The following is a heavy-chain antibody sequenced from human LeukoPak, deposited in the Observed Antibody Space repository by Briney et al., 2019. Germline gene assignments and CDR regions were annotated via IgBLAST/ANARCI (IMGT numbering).Heavy chain of an antibody. J-gene: IGHJ6*03. CDR2: SYTSGST. CDR1: GGSISSGSYY. D-gene: IGHD2-15*01. CDR3: AREAVGATISLYYYFYIDV. V-gene: IGHV4-61*02. Sequence: SETLSLTCTVAGGSISSGSYYWTWMRQPAGKGLEWIGRSYTSGSTNYNPSLKSRVTISVDTSKNQFSLKLSSVTAADTAVYYCAREAVGATISLYYYFYIDVWSEGITVTVSS.